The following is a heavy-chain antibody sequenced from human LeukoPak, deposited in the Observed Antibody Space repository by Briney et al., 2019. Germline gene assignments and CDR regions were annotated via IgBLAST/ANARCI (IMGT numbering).Heavy chain of an antibody. J-gene: IGHJ4*02. Sequence: ASVKVSCKASGYTFTTAGIHRVRQAPGQRLEWMGWINTDTGNTKFSQKFQDRVTITKDTSASIVYMELNSLRSEDTAVYYCARIPRNWFFDYWGQGTLVTVSS. D-gene: IGHD3-9*01. V-gene: IGHV1-3*04. CDR2: INTDTGNT. CDR1: GYTFTTAG. CDR3: ARIPRNWFFDY.